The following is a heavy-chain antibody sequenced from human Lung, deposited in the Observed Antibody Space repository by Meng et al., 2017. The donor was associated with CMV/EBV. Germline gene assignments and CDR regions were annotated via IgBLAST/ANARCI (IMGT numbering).Heavy chain of an antibody. J-gene: IGHJ4*02. V-gene: IGHV4-4*07. CDR3: ARTPVRFCNTHMCYAFDY. D-gene: IGHD2-2*01. CDR2: LYPDGST. Sequence: QATLKGWGPRLVNPSETLSVTCIVSSDSITNYFWSWVRQPAGKGLEWIGRLYPDGSTDYNPSLSSRLTLSLDTSKIRFSLKLRSVTAADTAIYYCARTPVRFCNTHMCYAFDYWGQGALVTVSS. CDR1: SDSITNYF.